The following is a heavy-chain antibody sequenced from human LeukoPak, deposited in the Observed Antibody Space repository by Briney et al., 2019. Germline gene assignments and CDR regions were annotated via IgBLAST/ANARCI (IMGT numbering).Heavy chain of an antibody. CDR2: INPDSGDT. V-gene: IGHV1-2*02. D-gene: IGHD5-24*01. Sequence: ASVKVSCKASGYTFTDYYMHWVRQAPGQGLEWMGWINPDSGDTFYAQRFQGRVTLTRDTSISTAYMELSRLRSDDTAVYYCARDVEMATIAGGNDYWGQGTLVTVSS. CDR3: ARDVEMATIAGGNDY. J-gene: IGHJ4*02. CDR1: GYTFTDYY.